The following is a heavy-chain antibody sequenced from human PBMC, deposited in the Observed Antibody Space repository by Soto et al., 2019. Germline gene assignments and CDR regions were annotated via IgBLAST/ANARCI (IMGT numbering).Heavy chain of an antibody. J-gene: IGHJ4*02. V-gene: IGHV4-59*01. CDR1: GGSISSYY. CDR3: ASSYDYGDYGFDY. CDR2: IYYSGST. D-gene: IGHD4-17*01. Sequence: SETLSLTCTVSGGSISSYYWSWIRQPPGKGLEWIGYIYYSGSTNYNPSLKSRVTISVDTSKNQFSLKLSSVTAADTAVYYCASSYDYGDYGFDYWGQGTLVTVSS.